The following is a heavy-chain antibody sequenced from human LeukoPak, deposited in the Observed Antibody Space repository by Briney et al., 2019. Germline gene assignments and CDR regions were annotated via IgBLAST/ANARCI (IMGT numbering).Heavy chain of an antibody. CDR2: ITMDGSNK. J-gene: IGHJ4*02. CDR1: GFTFSSYG. D-gene: IGHD6-19*01. V-gene: IGHV3-30*02. CDR3: AKDQREGVAVAGSPPEFDY. Sequence: GGSLRLSCAASGFTFSSYGMHWVRQAPGKGLEWVTLITMDGSNKYYADSGKGRFTISRDNPKNTLYLQMNSLRAEDTAVYYCAKDQREGVAVAGSPPEFDYWGQGTLVTVSS.